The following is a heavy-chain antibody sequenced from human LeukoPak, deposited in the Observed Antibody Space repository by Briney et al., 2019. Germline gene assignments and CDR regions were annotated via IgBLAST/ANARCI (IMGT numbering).Heavy chain of an antibody. CDR1: GGSISSSYY. V-gene: IGHV4-59*01. J-gene: IGHJ3*02. CDR2: IYYTGNT. CDR3: ARDQYYDAFDI. D-gene: IGHD1-26*01. Sequence: SETLSLTCTVSGGSISSSYYWSWIRQPPGKGLEWIGFIYYTGNTNYNPSLKSRVTTSVDTSKNQFSLKLSSVTAADTAVYYCARDQYYDAFDIWGQGTMVIVSS.